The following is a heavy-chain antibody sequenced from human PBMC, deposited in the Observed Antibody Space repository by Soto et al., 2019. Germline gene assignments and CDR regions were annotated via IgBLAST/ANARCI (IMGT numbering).Heavy chain of an antibody. V-gene: IGHV4-30-4*01. Sequence: PSETLSLTCTVSGGSISSGDYYWSWIRQPPGKGLEWIGYIYYSGSTYYNPSLESRVTISVDTSKNQFSLKLSSVTAADTAVYYCAREIAARIFNWFDPWGQGTLVTVSS. D-gene: IGHD6-6*01. CDR2: IYYSGST. J-gene: IGHJ5*02. CDR3: AREIAARIFNWFDP. CDR1: GGSISSGDYY.